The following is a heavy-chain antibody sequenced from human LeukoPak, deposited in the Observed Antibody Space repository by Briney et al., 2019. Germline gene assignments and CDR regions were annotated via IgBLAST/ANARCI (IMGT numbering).Heavy chain of an antibody. J-gene: IGHJ5*02. Sequence: ASVKVSCKASGYTFTSYYMHWVRQAPGQRLEWMGIINPSGGSTSYAQKFQGRVTMTRDTSTSTVYMELSSLRSEDTAVYYCAREARITIFGVVPYNWFDPWGQGTLVTVSS. CDR1: GYTFTSYY. CDR2: INPSGGST. V-gene: IGHV1-46*01. D-gene: IGHD3-3*01. CDR3: AREARITIFGVVPYNWFDP.